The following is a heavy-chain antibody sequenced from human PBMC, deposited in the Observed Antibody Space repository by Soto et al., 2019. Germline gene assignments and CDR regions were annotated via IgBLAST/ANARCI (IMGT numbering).Heavy chain of an antibody. CDR3: AREPYGIAEDDDAFDI. V-gene: IGHV5-51*01. Sequence: GESLKISCKGSGYSFTSYWIGWVRQMPGKGLEWMGIIYPGDSDTRYSPSFQGQVTISADKSISTAYLQWSSLKASDTAMYYCAREPYGIAEDDDAFDIWGQGTMVTVSS. J-gene: IGHJ3*02. CDR1: GYSFTSYW. D-gene: IGHD6-13*01. CDR2: IYPGDSDT.